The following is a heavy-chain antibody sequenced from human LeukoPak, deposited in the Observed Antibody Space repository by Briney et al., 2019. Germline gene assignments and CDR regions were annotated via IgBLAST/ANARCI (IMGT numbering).Heavy chain of an antibody. V-gene: IGHV3-7*01. D-gene: IGHD1-26*01. CDR3: ARDVGVDY. J-gene: IGHJ4*02. CDR2: IIQDGSEK. Sequence: GGSLRLSCAASGFTFSRYWMSWVRQAPGKGLEWVANIIQDGSEKYYVGSVKGRFTISRDNAKNSLYLQMDSLRAEDTAVYYCARDVGVDYWGQGTLVTVSS. CDR1: GFTFSRYW.